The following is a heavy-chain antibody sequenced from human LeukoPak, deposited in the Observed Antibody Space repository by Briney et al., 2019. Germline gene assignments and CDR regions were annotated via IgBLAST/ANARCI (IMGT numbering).Heavy chain of an antibody. CDR1: GATFSSYA. CDR3: ARNGDYGDHTFDY. J-gene: IGHJ4*02. Sequence: GASVKVSCKASGATFSSYATSWVRQAPGQGLEWMGRIIPILGIANYAQKFQGRVTITADKSTSTAYMELSSLRSEDTAVYYCARNGDYGDHTFDYWGQGTLVTVSS. V-gene: IGHV1-69*04. CDR2: IIPILGIA. D-gene: IGHD4-17*01.